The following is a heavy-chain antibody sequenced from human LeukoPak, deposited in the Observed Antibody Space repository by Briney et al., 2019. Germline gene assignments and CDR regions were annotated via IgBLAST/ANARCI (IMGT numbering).Heavy chain of an antibody. D-gene: IGHD2-2*03. Sequence: GGSLRLSCAASGFTFINAWMSWVRQAPGKGLEWVSSISSSSSYIYYADSVKGRFTISRDNAKNSLYLQMNSLRAEDTAVYYCARDGYCSSTSCYGDPGAFDIWGQGTMATVSS. CDR2: ISSSSSYI. CDR1: GFTFINAW. J-gene: IGHJ3*02. CDR3: ARDGYCSSTSCYGDPGAFDI. V-gene: IGHV3-21*01.